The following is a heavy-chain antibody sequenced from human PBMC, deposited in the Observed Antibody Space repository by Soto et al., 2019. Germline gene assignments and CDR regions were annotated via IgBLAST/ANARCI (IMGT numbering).Heavy chain of an antibody. CDR2: IDPTDSYR. D-gene: IGHD3-16*01. J-gene: IGHJ6*02. CDR3: ARHDLGTTNIYMLS. CDR1: GDNFIDYW. V-gene: IGHV5-10-1*01. Sequence: GESLKISCKGFGDNFIDYWITWVRQTPGKGLEWMGRIDPTDSYRTYSPSFRGHVTISVDKSITTAYLQWNRLEASDTAVYYYARHDLGTTNIYMLSWDEGPTITVPS.